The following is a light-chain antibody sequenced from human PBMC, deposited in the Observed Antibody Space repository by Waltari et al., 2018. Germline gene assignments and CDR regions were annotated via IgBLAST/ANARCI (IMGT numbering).Light chain of an antibody. CDR1: SSNIGNND. CDR2: DNN. Sequence: QSVLTQPPSVSAAPGQRVTISCSGGSSNIGNNDVSWYQQFPGTAPKPRITDNNKPPFGFPDRFSGSKSGTSATRGITGLQTGDEADYYCATWDSRLSVVVFGGGTKVTVL. J-gene: IGLJ3*02. CDR3: ATWDSRLSVVV. V-gene: IGLV1-51*01.